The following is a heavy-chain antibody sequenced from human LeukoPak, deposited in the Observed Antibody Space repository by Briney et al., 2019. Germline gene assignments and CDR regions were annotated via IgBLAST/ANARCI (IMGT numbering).Heavy chain of an antibody. D-gene: IGHD3-3*01. J-gene: IGHJ6*03. Sequence: GEALKISCKGSGYSFTSYWIGWVRQMPGKGLEWMGIIYPGDSDTRYSPSFQGQVTISADKSISTAYLQWSSLKASDTAMYYCARQTARFDYYYYMDVWGKGTTVTVSS. V-gene: IGHV5-51*01. CDR1: GYSFTSYW. CDR2: IYPGDSDT. CDR3: ARQTARFDYYYYMDV.